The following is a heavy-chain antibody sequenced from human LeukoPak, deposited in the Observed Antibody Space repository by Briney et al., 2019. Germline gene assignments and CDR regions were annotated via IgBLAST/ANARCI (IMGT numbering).Heavy chain of an antibody. D-gene: IGHD1-14*01. CDR1: GDSISSYY. Sequence: PSETLSPTCTVSGDSISSYYWSWIRQPPGKGLEWIGYIYSSGITNYNPSLKSRVTISTDTSKNQLSLQLTSVTAADTAVYYCARRGNQFDYWGQGTLVTVSS. V-gene: IGHV4-4*09. J-gene: IGHJ4*02. CDR2: IYSSGIT. CDR3: ARRGNQFDY.